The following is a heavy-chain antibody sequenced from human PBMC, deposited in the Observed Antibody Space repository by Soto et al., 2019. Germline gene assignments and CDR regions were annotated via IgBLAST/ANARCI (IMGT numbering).Heavy chain of an antibody. CDR2: INAGNGNT. D-gene: IGHD6-19*01. CDR3: ARDRAGPGPYYYGMDV. Sequence: ASVKVSCKASGYTFTSYAIHWVRQAPGQRLEWMGWINAGNGNTKYSQKFQGRVTITRDTSASTAYMELSSLRSEDTAVYYCARDRAGPGPYYYGMDVWGQGTTVTVSS. V-gene: IGHV1-3*01. J-gene: IGHJ6*02. CDR1: GYTFTSYA.